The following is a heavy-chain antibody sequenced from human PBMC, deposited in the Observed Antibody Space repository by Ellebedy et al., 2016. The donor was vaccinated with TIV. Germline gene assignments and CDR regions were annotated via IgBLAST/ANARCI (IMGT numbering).Heavy chain of an antibody. Sequence: GESLKISCAASGFTFGSCAMSWVRQAPGRGLEWVAATSDSGIITYYAESVRGRFTVARDNSKNTLYLQMNSLRDEDTALYYCATHFDILPGQYRGFDYWGQGTLVAVSS. CDR2: TSDSGIIT. J-gene: IGHJ4*02. CDR1: GFTFGSCA. V-gene: IGHV3-23*01. CDR3: ATHFDILPGQYRGFDY. D-gene: IGHD3-9*01.